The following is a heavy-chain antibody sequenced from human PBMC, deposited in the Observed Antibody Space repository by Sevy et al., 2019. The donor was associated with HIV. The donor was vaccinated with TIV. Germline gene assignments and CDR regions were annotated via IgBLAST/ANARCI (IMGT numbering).Heavy chain of an antibody. J-gene: IGHJ4*02. CDR1: GYTLTELS. D-gene: IGHD3-22*01. V-gene: IGHV1-24*01. CDR2: FDPEDDEK. CDR3: ATTKDYYDTSGYPFDS. Sequence: ASVKVSRKVSGYTLTELSMHWVRQAPGKGLEWMGTFDPEDDEKIYAQKFQGRVTMTEDTSTDTAYMELSRLRSEDTAVYYCATTKDYYDTSGYPFDSWGQGTLVTVSS.